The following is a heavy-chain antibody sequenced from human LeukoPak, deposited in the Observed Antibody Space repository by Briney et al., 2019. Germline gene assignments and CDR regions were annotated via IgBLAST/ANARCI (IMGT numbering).Heavy chain of an antibody. CDR3: ARDCGSTGCDY. D-gene: IGHD2-2*01. J-gene: IGHJ4*02. V-gene: IGHV3-74*01. CDR1: GFTFSDYW. CDR2: ISNDGSTT. Sequence: PGGSLRLSCAASGFTFSDYWMHWVRQAPGKGLVWVSRISNDGSTTTYADSVRGRFTISRDNAKNTLYLQMNSLRAEGTAVYYCARDCGSTGCDYWGQGTLVTVSS.